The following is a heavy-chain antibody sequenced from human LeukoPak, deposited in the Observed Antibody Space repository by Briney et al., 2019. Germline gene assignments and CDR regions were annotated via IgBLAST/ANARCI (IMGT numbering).Heavy chain of an antibody. J-gene: IGHJ6*03. D-gene: IGHD3-10*01. CDR1: GGSFSGYY. CDR2: FNHSGST. Sequence: SETLSLTCAVYGGSFSGYYWSWIRQPPGKGPEWIGEFNHSGSTNYNPSLKSRVTISVDTSKNQFSLKLSSVTAADTAVYYCARLRITMVRGVGYYYYYYMDVWGKGTTVTISS. CDR3: ARLRITMVRGVGYYYYYYMDV. V-gene: IGHV4-34*01.